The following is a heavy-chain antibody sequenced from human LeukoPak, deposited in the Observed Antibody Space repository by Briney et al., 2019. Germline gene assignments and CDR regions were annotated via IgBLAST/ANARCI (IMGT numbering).Heavy chain of an antibody. CDR3: ARAPSSQIAVAVDAFDI. J-gene: IGHJ3*02. Sequence: SETLSLTCAVYGGSFSGYYWSWIRQPPGKGLEWLGEINHSGSTNYNPSLKSRVTISVDTSKNQFSLRLSSVTAADTAVYYCARAPSSQIAVAVDAFDIWGQGTMVTVSS. V-gene: IGHV4-34*01. D-gene: IGHD6-19*01. CDR2: INHSGST. CDR1: GGSFSGYY.